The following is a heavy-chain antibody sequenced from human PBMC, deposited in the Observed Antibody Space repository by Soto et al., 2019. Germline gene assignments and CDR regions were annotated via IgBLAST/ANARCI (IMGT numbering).Heavy chain of an antibody. D-gene: IGHD5-18*01. J-gene: IGHJ4*02. V-gene: IGHV5-51*01. Sequence: PRESLKISCKGSGYSFTSYWIGWLRQLPGKGLEWMGIIYPDDSDTRYSPSFQGQVIMSADKSISTAYLQWSSLKASDTAMYYCARQGKYNYGSNDFWGQGTLVTVSS. CDR3: ARQGKYNYGSNDF. CDR1: GYSFTSYW. CDR2: IYPDDSDT.